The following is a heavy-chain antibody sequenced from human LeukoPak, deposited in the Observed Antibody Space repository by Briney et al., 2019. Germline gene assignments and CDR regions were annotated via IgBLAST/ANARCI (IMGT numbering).Heavy chain of an antibody. CDR2: INPNSGGT. CDR1: GYTFTGYY. Sequence: ASVKVSCKASGYTFTGYYMHWVRQAPGQGLEWMGWINPNSGGTNYAQKFQGRVTMTRDTSISTAYMELSRLRSDDTAVYYCARDSRYSGYDPRNYMDVWGKGTTVTISS. J-gene: IGHJ6*03. D-gene: IGHD5-12*01. CDR3: ARDSRYSGYDPRNYMDV. V-gene: IGHV1-2*02.